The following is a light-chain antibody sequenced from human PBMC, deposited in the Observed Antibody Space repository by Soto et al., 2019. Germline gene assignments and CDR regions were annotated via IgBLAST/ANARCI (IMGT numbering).Light chain of an antibody. CDR1: ANDVGGSLY. J-gene: IGLJ1*01. V-gene: IGLV2-14*01. CDR2: DVS. CDR3: TSFTAGSSPYV. Sequence: QSALTQPASVSGSPGQSITISCTGTANDVGGSLYVSWYQQHPGKAPKVVIYDVSYRPSGVSYRFSGSKSGNTASLTISGLQAEDEADDYCTSFTAGSSPYVFGTGTKLTVL.